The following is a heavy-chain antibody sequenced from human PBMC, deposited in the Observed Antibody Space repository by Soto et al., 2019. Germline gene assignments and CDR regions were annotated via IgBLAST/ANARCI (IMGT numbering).Heavy chain of an antibody. CDR2: MNPKTANT. Sequence: ASVKVSCKASGYTFTFFDINWVRQAPGQGLEWMGWMNPKTANTGYAQKFQGRVTMTRDTSINTAYLELTSLRSEDTAVYYCARATGYCSGGNCYYYGLDVWG. CDR1: GYTFTFFD. V-gene: IGHV1-8*01. D-gene: IGHD2-15*01. J-gene: IGHJ6*02. CDR3: ARATGYCSGGNCYYYGLDV.